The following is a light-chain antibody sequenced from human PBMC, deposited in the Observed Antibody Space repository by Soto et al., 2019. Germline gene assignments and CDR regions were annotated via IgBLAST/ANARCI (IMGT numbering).Light chain of an antibody. CDR2: GAS. CDR3: HQYGTLPPT. V-gene: IGKV3-20*01. CDR1: QSVNSN. J-gene: IGKJ4*01. Sequence: ETVMTQSPATLSVSPGERATLSCRASQSVNSNLAWYQHKPGQAPRLLIFGASTRATGIPDRFSGSGSGTDFTLTISRLEPEDFVVYHCHQYGTLPPTFGGGTKVDIK.